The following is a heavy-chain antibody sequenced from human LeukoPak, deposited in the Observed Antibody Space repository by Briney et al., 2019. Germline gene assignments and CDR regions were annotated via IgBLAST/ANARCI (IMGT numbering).Heavy chain of an antibody. Sequence: PGGSLGLSCAASGFTFSSYAMSWVRQAPGKGLEWVSAISGSGGSTYYADSVKGRFTISRDNSKNTLYLQMNSLRAEDTAVYYCAKDRSAGSYFDYWGQGTLVTVSS. D-gene: IGHD3-10*01. V-gene: IGHV3-23*01. CDR2: ISGSGGST. CDR3: AKDRSAGSYFDY. J-gene: IGHJ4*02. CDR1: GFTFSSYA.